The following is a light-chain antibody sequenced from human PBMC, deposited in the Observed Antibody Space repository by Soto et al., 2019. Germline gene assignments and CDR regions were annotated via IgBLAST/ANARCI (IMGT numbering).Light chain of an antibody. J-gene: IGKJ2*01. CDR2: EAS. CDR1: QTLRHRDGKTY. Sequence: EIVMTQNPLSLSVTPGQPASISCKSSQTLRHRDGKTYLYWNLQRTGQPPQLLIHEASNRFSGVPDRFSGSGSETDFTLKISRVEAEDVGVYYCMQTIQPAFTFGQGTKLEIK. CDR3: MQTIQPAFT. V-gene: IGKV2D-29*01.